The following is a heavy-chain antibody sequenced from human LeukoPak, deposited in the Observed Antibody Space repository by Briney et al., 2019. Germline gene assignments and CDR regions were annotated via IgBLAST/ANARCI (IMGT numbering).Heavy chain of an antibody. CDR1: GFTFSSYS. V-gene: IGHV3-48*04. CDR3: ARGDSWNSYYYYYMDV. D-gene: IGHD1-7*01. CDR2: ISSSSTI. J-gene: IGHJ6*03. Sequence: GGSLRLSCAASGFTFSSYSLNWVRQAPGKGLEWVSYISSSSTIYYADSLKGRFTISRDNAKSSLYLQMNSLRAEDTAVYYCARGDSWNSYYYYYMDVWGKGTSVTVSS.